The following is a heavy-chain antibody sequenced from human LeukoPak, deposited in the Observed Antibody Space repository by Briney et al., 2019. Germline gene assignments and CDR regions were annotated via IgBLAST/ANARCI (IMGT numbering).Heavy chain of an antibody. CDR1: GFTFSGSA. CDR3: TKTTLGMDV. Sequence: GGSLKLSCAASGFTFSGSAIHWVRQASGKGLEWVARIRSKANSKATAYAASVKGRFNISRDDSKNTEYLQMKSRKPEDTAVYYCTKTTLGMDVWGKGTTVTVSS. V-gene: IGHV3-73*01. D-gene: IGHD1-14*01. CDR2: IRSKANSKAT. J-gene: IGHJ6*04.